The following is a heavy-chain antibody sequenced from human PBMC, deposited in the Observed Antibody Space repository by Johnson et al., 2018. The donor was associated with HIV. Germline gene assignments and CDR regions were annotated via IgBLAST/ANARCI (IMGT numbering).Heavy chain of an antibody. Sequence: VQLVETGGGWIQPGRSLRLSCAVTGFSVSDNYMTWVRQAPGRGLEWVSSISRSGTTYHASSVKGRFTISRDDSKNTLYLQMNSLRADDTAVYYCARRVGWTFEEAFDIWGQGTAVTVSP. CDR1: GFSVSDNY. CDR3: ARRVGWTFEEAFDI. J-gene: IGHJ3*02. D-gene: IGHD3-10*01. V-gene: IGHV3-53*02. CDR2: ISRSGTT.